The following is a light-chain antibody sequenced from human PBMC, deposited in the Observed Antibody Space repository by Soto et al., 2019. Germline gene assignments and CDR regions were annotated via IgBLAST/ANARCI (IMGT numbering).Light chain of an antibody. V-gene: IGLV2-23*01. J-gene: IGLJ2*01. CDR2: EGS. Sequence: QSVLTQPASVSGSPGQSITISCTGTSSDVGSYTLVSWYQQHPGKAPKLMIYEGSKRPSGVSNRFSGSKSGNTASLTISGLQAEGEADYYCCSYAGSVVFGGGSKLTVL. CDR1: SSDVGSYTL. CDR3: CSYAGSVV.